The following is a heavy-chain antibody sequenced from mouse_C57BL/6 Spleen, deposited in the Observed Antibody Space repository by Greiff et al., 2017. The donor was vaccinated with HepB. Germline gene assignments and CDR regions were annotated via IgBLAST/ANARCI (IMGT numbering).Heavy chain of an antibody. Sequence: ESGPGLVKPSQSLSLTCSVTGYSITSGYYWNWIRQFPGNKLEWMGYISYDGSNNYNPSLKNRISITRDTSKNQFFLKLNSVTTEDTATYYCARMYFDVWGTGTTVTVSS. J-gene: IGHJ1*03. CDR3: ARMYFDV. V-gene: IGHV3-6*01. CDR2: ISYDGSN. CDR1: GYSITSGYY.